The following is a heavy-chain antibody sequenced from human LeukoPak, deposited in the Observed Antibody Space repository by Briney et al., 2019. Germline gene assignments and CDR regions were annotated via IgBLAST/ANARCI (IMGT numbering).Heavy chain of an antibody. V-gene: IGHV1-18*01. J-gene: IGHJ4*02. CDR1: GYTFTSYG. Sequence: ASVKVSCKASGYTFTSYGISWVRQAPGQGLEWMGWISAYNGITNYAQKLQGRVTMTTDTSTSTAYMELRSLRSDDTAVYYCARGNLMLTIFGVVIITHFDYWGQGTLVTVSS. CDR3: ARGNLMLTIFGVVIITHFDY. D-gene: IGHD3-3*01. CDR2: ISAYNGIT.